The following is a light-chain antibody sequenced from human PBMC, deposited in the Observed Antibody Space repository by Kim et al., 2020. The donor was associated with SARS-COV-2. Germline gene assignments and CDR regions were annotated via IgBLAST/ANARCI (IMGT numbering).Light chain of an antibody. CDR1: QSISNW. Sequence: DIQMTQSPSTLSASVGDRVTITCRASQSISNWVAWYQQKPGKAPKLLIYDASSLESGVPSRFSGSGSGTEFTLTISSLQPDDFATYYCQQQNYYFAQGTKLEI. V-gene: IGKV1-5*01. CDR2: DAS. CDR3: QQQNYY. J-gene: IGKJ2*01.